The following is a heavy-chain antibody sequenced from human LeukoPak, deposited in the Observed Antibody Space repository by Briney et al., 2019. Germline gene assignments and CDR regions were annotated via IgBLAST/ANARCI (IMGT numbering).Heavy chain of an antibody. CDR2: IYYSGST. CDR1: GGSISSGGYY. D-gene: IGHD3-10*01. J-gene: IGHJ5*02. Sequence: SETLSLTCIVSGGSISSGGYYWSWIRQHPGKGLEWIGYIYYSGSTYYNPSLKSRVTISVDTSKNQFSLKLSSVTAADTAVYYCARDATDSGIDPWGQGTLVTVSS. CDR3: ARDATDSGIDP. V-gene: IGHV4-31*03.